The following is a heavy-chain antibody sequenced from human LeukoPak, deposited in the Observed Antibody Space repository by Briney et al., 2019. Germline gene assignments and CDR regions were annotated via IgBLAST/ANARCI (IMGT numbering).Heavy chain of an antibody. V-gene: IGHV1-69*05. Sequence: SVKVSCKASGGTFSSYAISWVRQAPGQGLEWMGGIIPIFGTANYAQKLQGRVTMTTDTSTSTAYMELRSLRSDDTAVYYCAGAVAGTWFDPWGQGTLVTVSS. D-gene: IGHD6-19*01. CDR2: IIPIFGTA. J-gene: IGHJ5*02. CDR1: GGTFSSYA. CDR3: AGAVAGTWFDP.